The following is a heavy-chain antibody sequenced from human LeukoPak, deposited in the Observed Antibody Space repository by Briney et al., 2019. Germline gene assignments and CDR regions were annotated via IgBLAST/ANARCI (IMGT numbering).Heavy chain of an antibody. CDR1: GYSISNGYY. CDR3: AIQSGATDY. D-gene: IGHD1-26*01. V-gene: IGHV4-38-2*01. Sequence: SETLSLTCAVSGYSISNGYYWAWIRQPPGKGLEWITTIYYGGSTYYNPSLKSRVTISVDTSRNQFSLNLRSVTAADTAVYYCAIQSGATDYWGQGTLVTVSS. CDR2: IYYGGST. J-gene: IGHJ4*02.